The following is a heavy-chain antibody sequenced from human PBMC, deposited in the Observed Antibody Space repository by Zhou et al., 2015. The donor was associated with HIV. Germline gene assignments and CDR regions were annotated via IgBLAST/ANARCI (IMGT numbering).Heavy chain of an antibody. CDR2: IIPIFGTA. Sequence: QVQLVQSGAEVKKPGSSVKVSCKASGGTFSSYAISWVRQAPGQGLEWMGGIIPIFGTANYAQKFQGRVTITADESTSTAYMELSSLRSEDTAVYYCARGDSRYCSGGSCYHPDYYYYYGMDVWGQGTTVTVSS. J-gene: IGHJ6*02. D-gene: IGHD2-15*01. V-gene: IGHV1-69*12. CDR3: ARGDSRYCSGGSCYHPDYYYYYGMDV. CDR1: GGTFSSYA.